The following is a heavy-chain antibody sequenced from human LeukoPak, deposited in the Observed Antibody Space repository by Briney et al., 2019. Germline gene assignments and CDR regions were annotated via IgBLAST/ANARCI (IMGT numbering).Heavy chain of an antibody. CDR3: ARVANVLLWFGELFTH. CDR1: GGSISSGGYS. J-gene: IGHJ4*02. Sequence: SQTLSLTCTVSGGSISSGGYSWSWIRQPPGKGLEWIGYIYHSGSTYYNPSLKSRVTISVDRSKNQFSLKLSSVTAADTAVYYCARVANVLLWFGELFTHWGQGTLVTVSS. V-gene: IGHV4-30-2*01. CDR2: IYHSGST. D-gene: IGHD3-10*01.